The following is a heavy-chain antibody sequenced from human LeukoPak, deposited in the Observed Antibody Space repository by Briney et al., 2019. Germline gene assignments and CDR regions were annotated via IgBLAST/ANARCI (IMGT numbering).Heavy chain of an antibody. CDR2: IYYSGST. CDR3: ARDRGENIVAAIDY. Sequence: SETLSLTCTVSGGSISSYYWSWIRQPPGKGLEWIGYIYYSGSTNYNPSLKSRVTISVDTSKNQFSLKLSSVTAADTAVYYCARDRGENIVAAIDYWGRGTLVTVSS. J-gene: IGHJ4*02. D-gene: IGHD5-12*01. V-gene: IGHV4-59*01. CDR1: GGSISSYY.